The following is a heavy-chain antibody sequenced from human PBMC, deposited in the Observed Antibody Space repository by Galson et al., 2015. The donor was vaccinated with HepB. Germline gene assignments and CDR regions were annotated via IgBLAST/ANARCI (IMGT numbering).Heavy chain of an antibody. V-gene: IGHV4-39*02. D-gene: IGHD2/OR15-2a*01. CDR3: ANSRGVPRPDY. Sequence: LSLTCTVSGASISSSSYCWVWIRQSPGKGLEWIGNIYDSGSTYYNPSLKSRVTISVDTSKNHFSLRLTSVTAADTAIYYCANSRGVPRPDYWGQGTLVTVSS. CDR1: GASISSSSYC. J-gene: IGHJ4*02. CDR2: IYDSGST.